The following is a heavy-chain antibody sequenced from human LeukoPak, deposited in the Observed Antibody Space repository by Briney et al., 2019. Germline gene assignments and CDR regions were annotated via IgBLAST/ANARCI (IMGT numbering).Heavy chain of an antibody. CDR3: AKDVTSLSLAQYPDY. CDR2: MRYDGSNK. Sequence: GGSLRLSCAASGFTFSSYGMHWVRQAPGKGLEWVAFMRYDGSNKYYADSVKGRFTISRDNSKNTLYLQMNSLRAEDTAVYYCAKDVTSLSLAQYPDYWGQGTLVTVSS. V-gene: IGHV3-30*02. CDR1: GFTFSSYG. D-gene: IGHD2-2*02. J-gene: IGHJ4*02.